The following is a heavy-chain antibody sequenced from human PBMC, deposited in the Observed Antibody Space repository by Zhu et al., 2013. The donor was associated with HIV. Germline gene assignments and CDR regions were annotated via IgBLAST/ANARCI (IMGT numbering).Heavy chain of an antibody. J-gene: IGHJ6*03. D-gene: IGHD6-19*01. Sequence: QVQLVQSGAEVKKPGASVKISCKASTYTFTRYPIHWVRQAPGQGLEWMAIINPSDGSTSYAQEIQDRVTMTRDPSTNTIYMGLKSLRSEDTAVYYCARGVDMSGWFGHYMDVWGKGTTVIVSS. CDR1: TYTFTRYP. V-gene: IGHV1-46*01. CDR3: ARGVDMSGWFGHYMDV. CDR2: INPSDGST.